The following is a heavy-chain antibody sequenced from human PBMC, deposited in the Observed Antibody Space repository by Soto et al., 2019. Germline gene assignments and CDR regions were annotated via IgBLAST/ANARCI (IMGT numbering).Heavy chain of an antibody. J-gene: IGHJ1*01. CDR2: ISGSAHVT. D-gene: IGHD6-6*01. CDR1: GFTFSSYA. CDR3: HKGRRSSPRAPEYFQH. Sequence: PGGSLRLSCAASGFTFSSYAMSWVRQAPGKGLEWVSAISGSAHVTYYADSVKGRFTISRDNSKNSLYLQMNSLRTEDTDLYYCHKGRRSSPRAPEYFQHLGQGTLGTV. V-gene: IGHV3-23*01.